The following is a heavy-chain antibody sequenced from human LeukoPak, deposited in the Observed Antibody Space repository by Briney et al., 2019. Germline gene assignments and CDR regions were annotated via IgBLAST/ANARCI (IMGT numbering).Heavy chain of an antibody. J-gene: IGHJ4*02. D-gene: IGHD6-19*01. Sequence: GGSLRLSCAASGFMFSSDAMHWVRQAPGKGLEWVAVISYDGSNKYYADSEKGRITISRDNSKNTLYLQMNSLRAEDTAVYYCAKIAVAGLERHFDYWGQGTLVTVSS. CDR3: AKIAVAGLERHFDY. CDR1: GFMFSSDA. CDR2: ISYDGSNK. V-gene: IGHV3-30-3*01.